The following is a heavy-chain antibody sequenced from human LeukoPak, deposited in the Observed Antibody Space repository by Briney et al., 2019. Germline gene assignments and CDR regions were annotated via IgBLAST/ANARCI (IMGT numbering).Heavy chain of an antibody. V-gene: IGHV1-69*13. CDR3: ARSGDYAKIFDY. D-gene: IGHD4-17*01. CDR2: IIPIFGTA. J-gene: IGHJ4*02. Sequence: ASVKVSCKASGGTFSSYAISWVRQAPEQGLEWMGGIIPIFGTANYAQKFQGRVTITADESTSTAYMELSSLRSEDTAVYYCARSGDYAKIFDYWGQGTLVTVSS. CDR1: GGTFSSYA.